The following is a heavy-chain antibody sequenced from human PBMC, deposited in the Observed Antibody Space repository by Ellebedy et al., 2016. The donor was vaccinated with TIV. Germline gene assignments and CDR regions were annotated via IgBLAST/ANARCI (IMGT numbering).Heavy chain of an antibody. CDR1: GYTFNRYG. J-gene: IGHJ5*02. D-gene: IGHD6-19*01. Sequence: AASVKVSCKASGYTFNRYGINWVRQAPGQGLEWMGWISCYSGKTEYSQKFQGRVTMTTETSTTTGYMELRSLKSDDTAIYYCARGSGTNWFDPWGQGTLIAVSS. V-gene: IGHV1-18*01. CDR3: ARGSGTNWFDP. CDR2: ISCYSGKT.